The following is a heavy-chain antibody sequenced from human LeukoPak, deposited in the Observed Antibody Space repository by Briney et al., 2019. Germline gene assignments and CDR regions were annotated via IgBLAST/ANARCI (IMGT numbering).Heavy chain of an antibody. CDR2: IIPIFGIA. J-gene: IGHJ3*02. D-gene: IGHD5-24*01. CDR3: AREEVEMATGGAFDI. CDR1: GGTFSSYA. Sequence: SVKVSCKASGGTFSSYAISWVRQAPGQGLEWMGRIIPIFGIANYAQKFQGRVTITADKSTSTAYMDLSSLRSEDTAVYYCAREEVEMATGGAFDIWGQGTMVTVSS. V-gene: IGHV1-69*04.